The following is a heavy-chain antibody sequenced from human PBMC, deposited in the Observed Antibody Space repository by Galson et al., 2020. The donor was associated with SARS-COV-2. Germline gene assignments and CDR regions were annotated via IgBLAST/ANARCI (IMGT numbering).Heavy chain of an antibody. D-gene: IGHD6-19*01. Sequence: ESGPTLVKPTQTLTLTCSFSGFSLTTGGMCVNWIRQPPGKALEWLARTDWDGDKYYSTSLKTRLTISKDTSNNRVVLTMTNMDPVDTATYYCARIDSSGCRGNYWGQGTLVTVSS. CDR3: ARIDSSGCRGNY. CDR2: TDWDGDK. V-gene: IGHV2-70*11. CDR1: GFSLTTGGMC. J-gene: IGHJ4*02.